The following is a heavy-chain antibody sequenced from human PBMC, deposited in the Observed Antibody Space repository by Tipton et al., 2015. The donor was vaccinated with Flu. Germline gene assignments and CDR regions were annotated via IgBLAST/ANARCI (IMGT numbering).Heavy chain of an antibody. J-gene: IGHJ4*02. CDR1: GFTFSSYA. CDR3: AKDLSSGRNPAPQS. V-gene: IGHV3-23*01. CDR2: IVGDGGKA. Sequence: SLRLSCAASGFTFSSYAMSWVRQALGKGLEWVSGIVGDGGKAYYADSVEGRFTISRDNSKSTLYLQMISLRAEDTAVYYCAKDLSSGRNPAPQSWGQGTLVTVSS. D-gene: IGHD3-22*01.